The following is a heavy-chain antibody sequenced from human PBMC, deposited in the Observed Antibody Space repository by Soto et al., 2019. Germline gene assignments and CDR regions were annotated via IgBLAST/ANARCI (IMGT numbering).Heavy chain of an antibody. CDR3: ARMGVGPWFDP. J-gene: IGHJ5*02. D-gene: IGHD1-26*01. CDR2: ISSYSSTI. Sequence: EVHLVESGGGLVQPGGSLRLSCEASGFTFSSYSMNWVRQAPGKGLEWVSYISSYSSTIYYADSVKGRFTISRDNAKNSLYLQMNSLRAEDTAVYYCARMGVGPWFDPWGQGILVTVSS. V-gene: IGHV3-48*01. CDR1: GFTFSSYS.